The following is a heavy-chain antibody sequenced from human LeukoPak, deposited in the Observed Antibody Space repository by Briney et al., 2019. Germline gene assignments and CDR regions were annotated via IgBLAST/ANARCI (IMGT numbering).Heavy chain of an antibody. V-gene: IGHV1-2*02. Sequence: ASVKVSCKASGYTFTGYYIHWVRQAPGQGLEWMGWINPNSGGTNYIQKFHGRVTMTRDTSISTAYMELSRLTSDDTAVYYCARGRRFDPWGQGTLVTVSS. CDR3: ARGRRFDP. CDR2: INPNSGGT. J-gene: IGHJ5*02. CDR1: GYTFTGYY.